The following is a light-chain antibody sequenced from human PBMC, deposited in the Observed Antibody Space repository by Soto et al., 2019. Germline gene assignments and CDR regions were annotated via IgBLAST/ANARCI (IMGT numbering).Light chain of an antibody. V-gene: IGKV3D-15*01. CDR1: QSVGSD. J-gene: IGKJ1*01. Sequence: EIVMPPSPATLSVSPGERATLSGRASQSVGSDLAWYQQKPGQAHRLVIYDIFTRATGVPTRISGSGSGTEFTLTISSLQSEEFAVYYCQNYNNWPWTVGKGTKVAIK. CDR3: QNYNNWPWT. CDR2: DIF.